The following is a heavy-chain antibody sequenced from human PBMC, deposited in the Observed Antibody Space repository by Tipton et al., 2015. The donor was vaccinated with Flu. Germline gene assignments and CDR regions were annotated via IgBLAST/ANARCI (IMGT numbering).Heavy chain of an antibody. J-gene: IGHJ6*02. CDR3: ARRQGDLRHYGMDV. V-gene: IGHV1-18*01. CDR2: MSVNNGYT. D-gene: IGHD3-16*01. CDR1: GYTFINFG. Sequence: QVQLVQSGAEVKKPGASVKVSCKASGYTFINFGVSWVRQAPGRGLEWMGWMSVNNGYTNYAQKFQDRVTMTTDTSTSTAYMDLRSLKSDDTAVYFWARRQGDLRHYGMDVWGQGTTVTVSS.